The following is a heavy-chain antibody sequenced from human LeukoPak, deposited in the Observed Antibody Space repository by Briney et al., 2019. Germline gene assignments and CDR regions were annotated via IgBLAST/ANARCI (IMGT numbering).Heavy chain of an antibody. J-gene: IGHJ4*02. CDR2: IYYSGST. D-gene: IGHD1-14*01. CDR1: GGSISSSNW. V-gene: IGHV4-4*02. Sequence: PSGTLSLTCAVSGGSISSSNWWSWVRQPPGKGLEWIGSIYYSGSTYYNPSLKSRVTISVDTSKNQFSLKLSSVTAADTAVYYCARLGSYFDYWGQGTLVTVSS. CDR3: ARLGSYFDY.